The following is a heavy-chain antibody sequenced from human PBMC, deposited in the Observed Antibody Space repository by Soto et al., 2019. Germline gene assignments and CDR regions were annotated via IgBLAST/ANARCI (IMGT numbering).Heavy chain of an antibody. CDR2: MNPGSGQT. D-gene: IGHD6-13*01. CDR3: ARMASAGTLNWSDP. J-gene: IGHJ5*02. CDR1: GYTFINFD. Sequence: ASVKVSCKASGYTFINFDISWVRQAAGQGLEWLGWMNPGSGQTGYASKFQGRVAMTRDASTGTSHLELSSLTSDDTAVYYCARMASAGTLNWSDPWGQGTLVTVSS. V-gene: IGHV1-8*02.